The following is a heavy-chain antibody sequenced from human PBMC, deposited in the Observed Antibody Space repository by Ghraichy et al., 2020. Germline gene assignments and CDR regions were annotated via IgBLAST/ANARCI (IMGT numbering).Heavy chain of an antibody. CDR2: INSDGSST. D-gene: IGHD6-19*01. CDR3: ARDHAVLATNWFDA. Sequence: RGSLRLSCAASGFTFSTYWMHWVRQAPGKGLVWVSRINSDGSSTTYADSVKGRFTISRDNAKNTLYLQMNSLRADDTAVYYCARDHAVLATNWFDAWGQGTLVTVSS. J-gene: IGHJ5*02. CDR1: GFTFSTYW. V-gene: IGHV3-74*01.